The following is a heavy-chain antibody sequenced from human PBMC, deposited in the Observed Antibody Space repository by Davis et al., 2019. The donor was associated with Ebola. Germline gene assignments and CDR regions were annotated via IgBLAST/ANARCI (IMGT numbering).Heavy chain of an antibody. J-gene: IGHJ2*01. Sequence: GESLKISCAASGFTFSSYAMSWVRQAPGKGLEWVSAFSGSGGSTYYADSVKGRFTISRDNSKNTLYLQMNSLRAEDTAVYYCAKDLLGYCSGGSCYSPYWYFDLWGRGTLVTVSS. V-gene: IGHV3-23*01. CDR1: GFTFSSYA. CDR2: FSGSGGST. CDR3: AKDLLGYCSGGSCYSPYWYFDL. D-gene: IGHD2-15*01.